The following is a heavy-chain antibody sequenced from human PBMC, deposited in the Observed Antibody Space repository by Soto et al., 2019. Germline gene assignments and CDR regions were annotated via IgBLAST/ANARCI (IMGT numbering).Heavy chain of an antibody. CDR1: GYTFTSYD. V-gene: IGHV1-8*01. Sequence: ASVKVSCKASGYTFTSYDINWVRQATGQGLEWMGWMNPNLGNADYAQKFQGRVTITADKSTSTAYMELSSLRSEDTAVYYCARGKNITMVRGVNLHVLGDYYYMDVWGKGTTVTVSS. D-gene: IGHD3-10*01. CDR3: ARGKNITMVRGVNLHVLGDYYYMDV. J-gene: IGHJ6*03. CDR2: MNPNLGNA.